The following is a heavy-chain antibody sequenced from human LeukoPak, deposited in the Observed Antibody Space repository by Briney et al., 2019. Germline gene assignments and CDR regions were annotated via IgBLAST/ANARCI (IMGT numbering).Heavy chain of an antibody. CDR2: INSSGST. CDR1: GGTFSGYY. J-gene: IGHJ4*02. Sequence: PSESLSLTCAVYGGTFSGYYWSWIRQPPGKGMEWIGAINSSGSTNYNPSPKSGATMSVAPSKNQFSLNLSSLTAADPAVNYLRAQILLCHYYCGQGALVTVSS. CDR3: RAQILLCHYY. V-gene: IGHV4-34*08. D-gene: IGHD2/OR15-2a*01.